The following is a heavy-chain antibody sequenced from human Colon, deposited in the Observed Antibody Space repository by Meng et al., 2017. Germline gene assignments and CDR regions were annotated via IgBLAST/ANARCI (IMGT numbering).Heavy chain of an antibody. J-gene: IGHJ1*01. Sequence: ASVKVSCKASGYIFTNYDVNWVRQATGHGPEWMGWMNTNDGATGYAQQFQGRVTMTRDTSISTAYMELSGLTSEDTAVYYCTRSALGVGVNFVAGGRGNLVDVAS. CDR2: MNTNDGAT. D-gene: IGHD1-26*01. CDR1: GYIFTNYD. V-gene: IGHV1-8*01. CDR3: TRSALGVGVNFVA.